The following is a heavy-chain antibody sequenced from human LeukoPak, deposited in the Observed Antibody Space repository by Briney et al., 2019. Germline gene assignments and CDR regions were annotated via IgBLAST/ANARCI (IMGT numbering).Heavy chain of an antibody. D-gene: IGHD3-16*01. CDR1: GFTFSSYA. Sequence: GGSLRLSCAASGFTFSSYAMSWVRQAPGKGLEWVSYISSSSSTIYYADSVKGRFTISRDNAKNSLYLQMNSLRAEDTAVYYCAREFGYYMDVWGKGTTVTVSS. V-gene: IGHV3-48*01. J-gene: IGHJ6*03. CDR3: AREFGYYMDV. CDR2: ISSSSSTI.